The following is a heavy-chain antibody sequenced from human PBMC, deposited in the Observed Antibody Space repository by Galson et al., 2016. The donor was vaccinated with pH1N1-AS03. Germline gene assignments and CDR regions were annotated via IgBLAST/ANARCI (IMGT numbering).Heavy chain of an antibody. Sequence: SLRLSCAASGFTLSGYWMTWVRQAPGKGLEWVSSIIGSGENTWYAESAKGRFTISRDNSKNTLYLQLNSLRAEDTALYYCAKGSGYCSDATCYRFDRWGQGTLVTVSS. CDR3: AKGSGYCSDATCYRFDR. D-gene: IGHD2-15*01. CDR1: GFTLSGYW. J-gene: IGHJ4*02. V-gene: IGHV3-23*01. CDR2: IIGSGENT.